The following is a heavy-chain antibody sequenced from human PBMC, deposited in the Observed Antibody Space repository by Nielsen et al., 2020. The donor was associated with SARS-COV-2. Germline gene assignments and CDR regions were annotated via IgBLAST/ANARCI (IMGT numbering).Heavy chain of an antibody. V-gene: IGHV3-30-3*01. J-gene: IGHJ3*02. Sequence: GESLKISCAASGFTFSSYAMHWVRQAPGKGLEWVAVISYDGSNKYYADSVKGRFTISRDNSKNTLYLQMNSLRAEDTAVYYCARVGYSSGWAGAFDIWGQGTMVTVSS. CDR3: ARVGYSSGWAGAFDI. D-gene: IGHD6-19*01. CDR1: GFTFSSYA. CDR2: ISYDGSNK.